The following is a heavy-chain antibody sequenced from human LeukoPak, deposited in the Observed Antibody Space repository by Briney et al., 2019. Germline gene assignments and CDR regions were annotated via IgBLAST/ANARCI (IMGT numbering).Heavy chain of an antibody. CDR2: IWYGGSNK. V-gene: IGHV3-33*01. Sequence: PGGSLRLSCAASGFTFSSYGMLWVRQAPGKGLEWVAVIWYGGSNKYYADSVKGRFTISRDNSKNTLYLQMNSLRAEDTAVYYCARADAVADSYFFDYWGQRPLVTVSS. D-gene: IGHD6-19*01. CDR1: GFTFSSYG. CDR3: ARADAVADSYFFDY. J-gene: IGHJ4*02.